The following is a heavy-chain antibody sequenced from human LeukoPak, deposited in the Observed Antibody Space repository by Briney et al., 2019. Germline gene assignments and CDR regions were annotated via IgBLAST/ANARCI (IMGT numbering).Heavy chain of an antibody. J-gene: IGHJ6*02. CDR2: IVVGSGNT. CDR1: GFTFTKSA. D-gene: IGHD4-11*01. V-gene: IGHV1-58*01. CDR3: AAGLRGPTVTGKYYYYGMDV. Sequence: SVKVSCKASGFTFTKSALQWVRQARGQRLERIGWIVVGSGNTDYAQKFQERVTITRDMFTSTAYMELSSLRSEDTAVYYCAAGLRGPTVTGKYYYYGMDVWGQGTTVTVS.